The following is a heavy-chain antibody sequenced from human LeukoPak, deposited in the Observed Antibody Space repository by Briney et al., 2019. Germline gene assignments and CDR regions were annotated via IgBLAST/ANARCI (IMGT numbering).Heavy chain of an antibody. CDR2: IYYSGST. CDR1: GGSISSGGYY. V-gene: IGHV4-31*03. D-gene: IGHD6-13*01. CDR3: ARDQKSSSWFIESPYYYGMDV. Sequence: SETLSLTCTVSGGSISSGGYYWSWIRQHPGKGLEWIGYIYYSGSTYYNPSLKSRVTISVDTSKNQFSLKLSSVTAADTAVYYCARDQKSSSWFIESPYYYGMDVWGQGTTVTVSS. J-gene: IGHJ6*02.